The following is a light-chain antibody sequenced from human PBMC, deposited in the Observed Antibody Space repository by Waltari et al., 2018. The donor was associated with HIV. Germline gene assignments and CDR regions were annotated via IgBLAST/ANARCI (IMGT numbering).Light chain of an antibody. J-gene: IGLJ2*01. Sequence: QSALTQPPSASGSPGQSVTISCTGTSSDVGGYNYVSWYQQHQGKAPKLMIYEVSKRPSGVPDRFSGSKSGNTASLTVSGLQAEDEADYYCSSYAGSSIVVFGGGTNLTVL. CDR1: SSDVGGYNY. CDR3: SSYAGSSIVV. CDR2: EVS. V-gene: IGLV2-8*01.